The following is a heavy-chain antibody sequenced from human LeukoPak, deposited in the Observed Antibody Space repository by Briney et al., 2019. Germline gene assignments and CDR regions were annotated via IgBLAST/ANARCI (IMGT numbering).Heavy chain of an antibody. J-gene: IGHJ4*02. V-gene: IGHV3-23*01. CDR3: AKDGGLWVSAHWGDS. CDR2: ISGSGGST. D-gene: IGHD7-27*01. CDR1: GFTFSSYA. Sequence: PGGSLRLSCAASGFTFSSYAMSWVRQAPGKGLEWVSAISGSGGSTYYADSVKGRFTVSRDDSKNTLYLQMNSLRAEDTPVYYCAKDGGLWVSAHWGDSWGRGTLVTVSS.